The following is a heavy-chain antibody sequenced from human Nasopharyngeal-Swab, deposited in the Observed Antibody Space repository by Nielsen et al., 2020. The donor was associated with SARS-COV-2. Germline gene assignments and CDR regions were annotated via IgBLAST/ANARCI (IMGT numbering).Heavy chain of an antibody. V-gene: IGHV3-48*03. J-gene: IGHJ5*02. Sequence: GGSLRLSCAASGFTFSSYEMNWVRQAPGQGLEWVSYISSSGSTIYYADSVKGRFTISRDNAKNSLYLQMNSLRAEGTAVYYCARKGLYDSSGYPFDPWGQGTLVTVSS. CDR2: ISSSGSTI. CDR1: GFTFSSYE. CDR3: ARKGLYDSSGYPFDP. D-gene: IGHD3-22*01.